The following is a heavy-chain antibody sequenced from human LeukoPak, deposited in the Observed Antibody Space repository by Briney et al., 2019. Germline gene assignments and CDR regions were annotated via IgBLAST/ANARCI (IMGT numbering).Heavy chain of an antibody. CDR3: ARVAGDPIYYYYYMDV. J-gene: IGHJ6*03. Sequence: SETLSLTCAVYGGSFSGYYWRWIRQSPGKGLEWIGEIDDSGSTNYDPSLKSRVTISVDTSKNQISLKLTSVTAADTAVYYCARVAGDPIYYYYYMDVWGKGTTVTVSS. CDR2: IDDSGST. V-gene: IGHV4-34*01. CDR1: GGSFSGYY. D-gene: IGHD7-27*01.